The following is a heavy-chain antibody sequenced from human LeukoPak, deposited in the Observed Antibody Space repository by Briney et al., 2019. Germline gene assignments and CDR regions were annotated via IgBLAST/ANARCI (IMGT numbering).Heavy chain of an antibody. J-gene: IGHJ5*02. CDR2: IYTSGST. CDR3: ARALHRFGFAP. CDR1: GCSISSYY. V-gene: IGHV4-4*07. Sequence: PSETLSLTCTVSGCSISSYYWSWIRQPAGKSLEWFGRIYTSGSTNYNPSLKSRVTMSVDPSKNQFSLKLSSVTAADTAVYYCARALHRFGFAPCGQGTLVTVSS. D-gene: IGHD3-3*01.